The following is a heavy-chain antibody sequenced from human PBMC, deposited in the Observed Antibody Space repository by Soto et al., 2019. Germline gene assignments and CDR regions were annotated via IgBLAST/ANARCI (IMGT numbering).Heavy chain of an antibody. D-gene: IGHD6-6*01. J-gene: IGHJ4*02. Sequence: GGSLRLSCAASGFTFDDYAMHWVRQAPGKGLEWVSLISGDGGSTYYADSVKGRFTISRDNSKNSLYLQMNSLRTEDTALYYCAKVPLGDSGIEYSSSFDYWGQGTLVTVSS. CDR1: GFTFDDYA. V-gene: IGHV3-43*02. CDR2: ISGDGGST. CDR3: AKVPLGDSGIEYSSSFDY.